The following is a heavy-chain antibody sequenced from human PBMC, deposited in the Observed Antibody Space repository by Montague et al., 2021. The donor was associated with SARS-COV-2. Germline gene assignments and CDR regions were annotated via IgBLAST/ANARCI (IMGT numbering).Heavy chain of an antibody. Sequence: SQTLSLTCAVYGGSFSGYYCTWIRQSPGKGLEWIAEINHSGTTNYNFNPSLRSRVTISVDTSKSQFSLELNSVTAADTGVYYCARWDPQTLTMIGLRGKSASDYWGQGTLVTVSS. CDR2: INHSGTT. J-gene: IGHJ4*02. V-gene: IGHV4-34*01. D-gene: IGHD4-23*01. CDR3: ARWDPQTLTMIGLRGKSASDY. CDR1: GGSFSGYY.